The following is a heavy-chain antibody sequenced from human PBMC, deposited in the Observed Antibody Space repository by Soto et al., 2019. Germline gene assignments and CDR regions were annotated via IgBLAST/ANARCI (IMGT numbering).Heavy chain of an antibody. CDR2: ISGSGGST. Sequence: EVQLLESGGGLVQPGGSLRLSCAASGFTFSSYAMSWVRQAPGKGLEWVSAISGSGGSTYYADSVKGRFTISRDNSKNTLYLQMNSLRSEDTAVYYCAKDLERGYYGSGPYYYYGMDVWGQGTTVTVSS. J-gene: IGHJ6*02. D-gene: IGHD3-10*01. V-gene: IGHV3-23*01. CDR1: GFTFSSYA. CDR3: AKDLERGYYGSGPYYYYGMDV.